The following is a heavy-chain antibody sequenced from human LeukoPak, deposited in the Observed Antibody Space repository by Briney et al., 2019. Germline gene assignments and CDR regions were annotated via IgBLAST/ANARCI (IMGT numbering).Heavy chain of an antibody. CDR2: INSDGSST. Sequence: PGGSLRLSCAASGFTFSSYWMSWVRQAPGKGLVWVSRINSDGSSTSYADSVKGRFTISRDNAKNTLYLQMNSLRAEDTAVYYCARARVWGSYRSPDAFDIWGQGTMVTVSS. D-gene: IGHD3-16*02. V-gene: IGHV3-74*01. CDR3: ARARVWGSYRSPDAFDI. CDR1: GFTFSSYW. J-gene: IGHJ3*02.